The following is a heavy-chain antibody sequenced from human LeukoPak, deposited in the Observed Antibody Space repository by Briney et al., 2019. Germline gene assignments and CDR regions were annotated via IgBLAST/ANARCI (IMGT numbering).Heavy chain of an antibody. Sequence: GGSLTLSCAASGFTFSGSAMHWVRQASGKGLEWVGRIRSKANNYATVYAAWVKGRFTISRDDSKNTAYLQMNSLKTEDTAVYYCTKSSGSYSFDYWGQGTLVTVSS. CDR3: TKSSGSYSFDY. CDR1: GFTFSGSA. D-gene: IGHD1-26*01. J-gene: IGHJ4*02. CDR2: IRSKANNYAT. V-gene: IGHV3-73*01.